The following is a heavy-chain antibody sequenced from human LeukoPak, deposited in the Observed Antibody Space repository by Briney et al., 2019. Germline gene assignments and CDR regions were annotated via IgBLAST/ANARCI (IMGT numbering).Heavy chain of an antibody. D-gene: IGHD2-15*01. V-gene: IGHV1-69*05. CDR2: IIPIFGTT. CDR1: GGSLSTYV. CDR3: PRGIRDTFCSGGSCYSDY. Sequence: SVKVSCKAFGGSLSTYVISWVRQAPGQGLEWMGAIIPIFGTTNYAQRFQGRVTITTDESTSTAYMQLSSLISGDTAMYYCPRGIRDTFCSGGSCYSDYWGQGTLVTVSS. J-gene: IGHJ4*02.